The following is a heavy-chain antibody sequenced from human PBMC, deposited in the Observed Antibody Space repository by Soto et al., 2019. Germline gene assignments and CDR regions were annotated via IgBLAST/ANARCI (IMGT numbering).Heavy chain of an antibody. Sequence: PSETLSLTCTVSGGSISSYYWSWIRQPPGKGLEWIGYIYYSGSTNYNPSLKSRVTISVDTSKNQFSLKLSSVTAADTAVYYCARGFSYYYGPSDVWGQGTTVTVS. CDR2: IYYSGST. CDR3: ARGFSYYYGPSDV. J-gene: IGHJ6*02. V-gene: IGHV4-59*01. CDR1: GGSISSYY. D-gene: IGHD3-10*01.